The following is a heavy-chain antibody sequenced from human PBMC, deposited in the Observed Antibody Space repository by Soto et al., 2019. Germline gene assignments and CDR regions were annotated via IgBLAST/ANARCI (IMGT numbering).Heavy chain of an antibody. CDR2: IFHAVNT. CDR1: GGSFTEAY. D-gene: IGHD3-10*01. J-gene: IGHJ6*02. Sequence: QVHLQQWGAGLLKPSGTLSLTCAVPGGSFTEAYWTWDRQNPGRGLKWIGDIFHAVNTNYTPCLKSRVTFSLDPAQNPFCLRLTSATAADSAVSYCAPAPRELLAEGPLFLYYIFGFDVWGQGTTVIVSS. CDR3: APAPRELLAEGPLFLYYIFGFDV. V-gene: IGHV4-34*12.